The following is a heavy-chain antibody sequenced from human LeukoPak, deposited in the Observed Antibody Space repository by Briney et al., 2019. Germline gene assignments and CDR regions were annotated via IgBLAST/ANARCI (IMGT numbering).Heavy chain of an antibody. CDR2: IYYSGST. CDR3: ASLYCTRTSCYFLDP. Sequence: SETLSLTCIVSGGSISSTTYYWGWIRQPPGKRLEWIGYIYYSGSTNYNPSLKSRVTISVDTSKNQFSLKLSSLTAADTAMYYCASLYCTRTSCYFLDPWGQGTLVIVSS. J-gene: IGHJ5*02. V-gene: IGHV4-61*05. CDR1: GGSISSTTYY. D-gene: IGHD2-2*01.